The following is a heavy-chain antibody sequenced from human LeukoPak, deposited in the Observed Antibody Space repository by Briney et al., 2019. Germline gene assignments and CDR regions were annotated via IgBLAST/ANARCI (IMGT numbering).Heavy chain of an antibody. J-gene: IGHJ4*02. CDR1: GFTFSDYP. V-gene: IGHV3-30-3*01. CDR3: ARQSGVIVALDY. D-gene: IGHD3-22*01. Sequence: GGSLRLSCAASGFTFSDYPMHWARRAPGKGLEWVTFISFDGSKKSYADSVKGRFSISRDNSKNTFYLQMNSLRVEDTAVYFCARQSGVIVALDYWGQGTLVTVSS. CDR2: ISFDGSKK.